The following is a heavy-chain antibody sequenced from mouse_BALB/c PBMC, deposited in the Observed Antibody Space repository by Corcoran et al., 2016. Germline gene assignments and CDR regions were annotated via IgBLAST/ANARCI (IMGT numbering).Heavy chain of an antibody. CDR3: ARGGAMDY. Sequence: LLPHSGPELVKPGASVKIPCKASGYTFTDNNMDWVKQSHGKSLEWIGDINPNNGGTIYNQKFKGKATLTVDKSSSTAYMELRSLTSEDTAVYYCARGGAMDYWGQGTSVTVSS. CDR1: GYTFTDNN. CDR2: INPNNGGT. J-gene: IGHJ4*01. V-gene: IGHV1-18*01.